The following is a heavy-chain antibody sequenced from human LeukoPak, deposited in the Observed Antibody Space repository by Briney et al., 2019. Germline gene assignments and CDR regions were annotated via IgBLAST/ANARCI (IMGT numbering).Heavy chain of an antibody. V-gene: IGHV3-64*01. CDR1: GFTFSSYA. CDR3: AKDLDRYCSGGSCYADY. J-gene: IGHJ4*02. D-gene: IGHD2-15*01. Sequence: GGSLRLSCAASGFTFSSYAMHWVRQAPGKGLEYVSAISSNGGSTYYANSVKGRFTISRDNSKNTLYLQMGSLRAEDMAVYYCAKDLDRYCSGGSCYADYWGQGTLVTVSS. CDR2: ISSNGGST.